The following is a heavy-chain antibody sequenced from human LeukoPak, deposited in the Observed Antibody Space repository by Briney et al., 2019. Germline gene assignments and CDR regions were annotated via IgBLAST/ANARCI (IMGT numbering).Heavy chain of an antibody. J-gene: IGHJ4*02. CDR1: GFTFSTYG. V-gene: IGHV3-23*01. CDR2: ISGSGDSA. CDR3: AREIGPFDY. D-gene: IGHD2/OR15-2a*01. Sequence: GGALRLSCAASGFTFSTYGITWVRQPPGKGLEWVSSISGSGDSAYYADSVKGRFTVSRDNSKSTLYLYLNSLRAEDTAVYYCAREIGPFDYWGQGTLVTVSS.